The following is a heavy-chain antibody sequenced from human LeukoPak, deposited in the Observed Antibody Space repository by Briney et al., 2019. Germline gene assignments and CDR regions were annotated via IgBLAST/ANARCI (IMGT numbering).Heavy chain of an antibody. CDR3: ARTLAAAGTSPLDY. V-gene: IGHV6-1*01. Sequence: SQSLSLTCAISGDSVSSNSAAWNWIRQSPSRGLEWLGRTYYRSKWYNDYAVSVKSRITINPDTSKNQFSLQLNSVTPEDTAVYYCARTLAAAGTSPLDYWGQGTLVTVSS. CDR2: TYYRSKWYN. D-gene: IGHD6-13*01. J-gene: IGHJ4*02. CDR1: GDSVSSNSAA.